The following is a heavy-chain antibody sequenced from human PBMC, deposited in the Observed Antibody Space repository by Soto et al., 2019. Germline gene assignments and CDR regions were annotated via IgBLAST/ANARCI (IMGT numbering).Heavy chain of an antibody. D-gene: IGHD2-2*01. V-gene: IGHV3-33*01. CDR1: GFTFSTYG. Sequence: GGSLRLSCAASGFTFSTYGMHWVRQAPGKGLEWVAVIWYDGSNKYYADSVKGRFTISRDNSKNTLYLQMNSLRPKDTAVYYCARAGCSSTSCYHYYYYGMDVWGQGTTVTVS. CDR2: IWYDGSNK. CDR3: ARAGCSSTSCYHYYYYGMDV. J-gene: IGHJ6*02.